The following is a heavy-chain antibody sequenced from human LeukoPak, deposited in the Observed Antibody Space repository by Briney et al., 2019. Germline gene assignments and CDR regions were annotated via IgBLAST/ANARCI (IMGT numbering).Heavy chain of an antibody. J-gene: IGHJ4*02. CDR2: ISGSGGST. CDR3: AKDPDPSDTAMVLDY. Sequence: GGFLRLSCAASGFTFSSYAMSWVRQAPGKGLEWVSAISGSGGSTYYADSVKGRFTISRDNSKNTLYLQMNSLRAEDTAVYYCAKDPDPSDTAMVLDYWGQGTLVTVSS. V-gene: IGHV3-23*01. CDR1: GFTFSSYA. D-gene: IGHD5-18*01.